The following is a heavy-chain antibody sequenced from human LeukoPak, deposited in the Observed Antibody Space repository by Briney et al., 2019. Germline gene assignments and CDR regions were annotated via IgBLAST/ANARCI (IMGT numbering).Heavy chain of an antibody. J-gene: IGHJ4*02. D-gene: IGHD2-15*01. Sequence: KRGESLKISCTGSGYSFTTYWISCGRQLPGEGLESPDIIFPGDSDTRYSPSFQGQVTISADKSVTTAYLQWSSLKASDTAIYYCARRQGDRVALDYWGQGTLVTVSS. V-gene: IGHV5-51*01. CDR1: GYSFTTYW. CDR3: ARRQGDRVALDY. CDR2: IFPGDSDT.